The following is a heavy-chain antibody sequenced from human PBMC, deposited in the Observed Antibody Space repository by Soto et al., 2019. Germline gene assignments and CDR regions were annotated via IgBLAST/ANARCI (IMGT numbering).Heavy chain of an antibody. J-gene: IGHJ6*02. Sequence: GESLKISCEGFGYSFTNYWIGWVRQMPGKGLGWVGMIYPGDSDARYSPSLQGQVTLSADKSITTAYLQRSSLKASDTAMYYCGRHESSGHTGYYYGMDVWGQGTTVTVSS. CDR1: GYSFTNYW. V-gene: IGHV5-51*01. CDR3: GRHESSGHTGYYYGMDV. CDR2: IYPGDSDA.